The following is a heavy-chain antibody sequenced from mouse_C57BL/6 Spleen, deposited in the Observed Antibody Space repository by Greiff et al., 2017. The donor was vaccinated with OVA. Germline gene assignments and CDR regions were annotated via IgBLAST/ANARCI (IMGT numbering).Heavy chain of an antibody. D-gene: IGHD2-5*01. CDR2: IRSKSNNYAT. V-gene: IGHV10-1*01. J-gene: IGHJ4*01. Sequence: EVKLQESGGGLVQPKGSLKLSCAASGFSFNTYAMNWVRQAPGKGLEWVARIRSKSNNYATYYADSVKDRFTISRDDSESMLYLQMNNLTTEYTAMYYCVSHSNYYAMDYWGQGTSVTVSS. CDR3: VSHSNYYAMDY. CDR1: GFSFNTYA.